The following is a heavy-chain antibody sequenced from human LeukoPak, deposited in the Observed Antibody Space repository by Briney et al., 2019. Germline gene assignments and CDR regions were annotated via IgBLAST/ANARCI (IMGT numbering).Heavy chain of an antibody. CDR2: TYYRSKWYN. V-gene: IGHV6-1*01. CDR1: GDGVSSNSAA. Sequence: SQTLSLTCAISGDGVSSNSAAWNWIRQSPSRGLEWLGRTYYRSKWYNDYAVSVKSRITINPDTSKNQFSLQLNSVTPEDTAVYYCARDIASDCSGGSCYSAGYYFDYWGQGTLVTVSS. D-gene: IGHD2-15*01. J-gene: IGHJ4*02. CDR3: ARDIASDCSGGSCYSAGYYFDY.